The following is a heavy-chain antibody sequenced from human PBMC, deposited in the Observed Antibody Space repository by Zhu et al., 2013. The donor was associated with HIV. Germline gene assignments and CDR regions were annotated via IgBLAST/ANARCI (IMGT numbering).Heavy chain of an antibody. D-gene: IGHD3-9*01. V-gene: IGHV1-69*01. Sequence: QVQLVQSGAEVKKPGSSVKVSCKASGGTFSSYAISWVRQAPGQGLEWMGGIIPIFGTANYAQKFQGRVTITADESTSTAYMELSSLRSEDTAVYYCARVRLGWDILTGPYGMDVWGQGTTVTVSS. CDR2: IIPIFGTA. J-gene: IGHJ6*02. CDR3: ARVRLGWDILTGPYGMDV. CDR1: GGTFSSYA.